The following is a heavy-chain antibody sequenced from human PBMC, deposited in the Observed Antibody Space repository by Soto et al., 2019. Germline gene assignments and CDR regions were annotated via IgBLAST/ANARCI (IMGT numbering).Heavy chain of an antibody. V-gene: IGHV4-59*01. J-gene: IGHJ4*02. D-gene: IGHD5-18*01. CDR2: IYYSGST. Sequence: SETLSLTCTVSGGSISSYYWSWIRQPPGKGLEWIGYIYYSGSTNYNPSLKSRVTISVDTSKNQFSLKLSSVTAADTAVYYCARVGTAMAVDYWGQGTLVTVSS. CDR3: ARVGTAMAVDY. CDR1: GGSISSYY.